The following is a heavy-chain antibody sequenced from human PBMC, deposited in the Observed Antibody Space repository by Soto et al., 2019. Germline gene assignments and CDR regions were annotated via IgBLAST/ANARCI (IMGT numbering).Heavy chain of an antibody. J-gene: IGHJ3*02. CDR1: GASVSSGSYY. Sequence: QVQLQESGPGLVKPSETLSLTCTVSGASVSSGSYYWSWIRQPPGKGLECIGYIYYSGSTNYNPSLKTRVTISVDTSKNQFSLKLSSVTAADTAVYYCARRCPGGRAFDIWGQGTMVTVSS. CDR2: IYYSGST. V-gene: IGHV4-61*01. D-gene: IGHD3-16*01. CDR3: ARRCPGGRAFDI.